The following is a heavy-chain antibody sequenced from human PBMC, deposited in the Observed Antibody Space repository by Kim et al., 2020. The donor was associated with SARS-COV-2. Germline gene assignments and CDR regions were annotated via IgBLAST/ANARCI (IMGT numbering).Heavy chain of an antibody. Sequence: SQTLSLTCAISGDSVSSNSAAWNWIRQSPSRGLEWLGRTYYRSKWYNDYAVSVKSRITINPDTSKNQFSLQLNSVTPEDTAVYYCARDLRYYYGSGSYYNDYYYGMDVWGQGTTVTVSS. J-gene: IGHJ6*02. CDR1: GDSVSSNSAA. V-gene: IGHV6-1*01. CDR3: ARDLRYYYGSGSYYNDYYYGMDV. D-gene: IGHD3-10*01. CDR2: TYYRSKWYN.